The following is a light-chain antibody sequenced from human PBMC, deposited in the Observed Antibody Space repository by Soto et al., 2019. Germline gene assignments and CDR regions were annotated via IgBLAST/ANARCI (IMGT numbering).Light chain of an antibody. Sequence: QSALTQPASVSGSPRQSITISCTGTSSDVGGYNYVSWYQQHPGKAPQLMIYDVSNRPSGVSNRFSGSKSGNTASLTISGLQAEDEADYYCSSYTSSSTLVVFGGGTKLTVL. CDR2: DVS. J-gene: IGLJ2*01. V-gene: IGLV2-14*01. CDR3: SSYTSSSTLVV. CDR1: SSDVGGYNY.